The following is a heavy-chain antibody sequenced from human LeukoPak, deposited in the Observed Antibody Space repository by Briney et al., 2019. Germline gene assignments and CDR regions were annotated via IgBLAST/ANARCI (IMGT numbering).Heavy chain of an antibody. V-gene: IGHV3-7*01. J-gene: IGHJ4*01. CDR2: IKQDGNEK. CDR3: ARDTLGEGDDSDYAVYYFDY. D-gene: IGHD5-12*01. CDR1: GFSFSRYW. Sequence: PGGSLRLSCAASGFSFSRYWMSWVRQAPGKGLEWVANIKQDGNEKYYVDSVKGRFTISRDNAKTSLYLQMNSLRAEDTAVYYCARDTLGEGDDSDYAVYYFDYWGHGTLVTVSS.